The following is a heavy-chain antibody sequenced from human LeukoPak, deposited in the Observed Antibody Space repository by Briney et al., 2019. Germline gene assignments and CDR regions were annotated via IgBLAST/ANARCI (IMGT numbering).Heavy chain of an antibody. CDR3: ARDYDFWSGYYTFDY. Sequence: SETLSLTCTVSGGSISSYYWSWIRQPAGKGLEWIGRIYTSGSTNYNPSLKSRVTMSVDTSKNQSSLKLSSVTAADTAVYYCARDYDFWSGYYTFDYWGQGTLVTVSS. J-gene: IGHJ4*02. V-gene: IGHV4-4*07. CDR1: GGSISSYY. D-gene: IGHD3-3*01. CDR2: IYTSGST.